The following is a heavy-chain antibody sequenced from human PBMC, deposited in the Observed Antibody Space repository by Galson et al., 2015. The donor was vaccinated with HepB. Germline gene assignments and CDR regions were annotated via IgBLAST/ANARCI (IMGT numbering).Heavy chain of an antibody. CDR2: IYYSGST. CDR3: ATKTGINAFDI. Sequence: TLSLTCAVSGGSISSGGYSWRWIRQPPGKGLEWIGYIYYSGSTYYNPSLKSRVTISVDTSKNQFSLKLSSVTAADTAVYYCATKTGINAFDIWGQGTMVTVSS. J-gene: IGHJ3*02. D-gene: IGHD3-10*01. V-gene: IGHV4-30-4*07. CDR1: GGSISSGGYS.